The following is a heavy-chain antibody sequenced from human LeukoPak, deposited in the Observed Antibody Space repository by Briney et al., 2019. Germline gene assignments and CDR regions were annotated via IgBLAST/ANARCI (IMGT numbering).Heavy chain of an antibody. CDR2: IRSINGDT. Sequence: ASVKVSCKASGYNFRNYGFNWVRQAPGQGLEWMGWIRSINGDTYYPEKLQGRVTLTTDTSTSTSYMELSSLRSEDTAVYYCARGGVGAIAHSWFDPWGQGTLVTVSS. CDR1: GYNFRNYG. CDR3: ARGGVGAIAHSWFDP. D-gene: IGHD1-26*01. J-gene: IGHJ5*02. V-gene: IGHV1-18*01.